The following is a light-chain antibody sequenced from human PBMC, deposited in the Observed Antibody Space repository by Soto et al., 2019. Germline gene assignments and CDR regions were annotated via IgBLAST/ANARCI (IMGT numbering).Light chain of an antibody. V-gene: IGLV2-14*01. CDR2: DVS. CDR1: SSDIGGYNY. CDR3: SSYTSSSTVV. Sequence: QSALTQPASVSGSHGQSITISCTGTSSDIGGYNYVSWYQQHPGKAPKLMIYDVSNRPSGVSNRFSGSKSGNTASLTISGLQAEDEGDYYCSSYTSSSTVVFGGGTQLTVL. J-gene: IGLJ2*01.